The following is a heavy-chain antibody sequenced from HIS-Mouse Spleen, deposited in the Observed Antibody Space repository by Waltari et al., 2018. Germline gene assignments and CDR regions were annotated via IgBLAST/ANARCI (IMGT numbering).Heavy chain of an antibody. Sequence: QVQLVESGGGVVQPGRSLRLSCAASGFTFSSYGMHWVRQAPGKGLEWVAVISYDGSNKYYADSVKGRFTISRDNSKNTLYLQMNSLRAEDTAVYYCAKDKEYQLLYAFDIWGQGTMVTVSS. CDR1: GFTFSSYG. J-gene: IGHJ3*02. CDR3: AKDKEYQLLYAFDI. CDR2: ISYDGSNK. D-gene: IGHD2-2*02. V-gene: IGHV3-30*18.